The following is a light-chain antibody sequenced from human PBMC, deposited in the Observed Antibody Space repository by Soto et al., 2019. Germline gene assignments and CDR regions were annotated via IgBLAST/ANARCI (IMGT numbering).Light chain of an antibody. CDR1: SSDVGAYNY. J-gene: IGLJ3*02. V-gene: IGLV2-8*01. CDR3: SSFASSNTWV. Sequence: QSALTQPPSASWSPGQSVTISCTGTSSDVGAYNYVSWYQQHAGKAPKLVIYEVTKRPSGVPDRFSGSKSANTASLTVSGLQAEDEADYYCSSFASSNTWVFGGGTKLTVL. CDR2: EVT.